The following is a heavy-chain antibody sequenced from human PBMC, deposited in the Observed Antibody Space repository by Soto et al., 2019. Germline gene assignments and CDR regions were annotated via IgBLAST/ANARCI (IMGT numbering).Heavy chain of an antibody. D-gene: IGHD5-12*01. V-gene: IGHV3-7*03. CDR2: INPDGNVG. CDR3: AGSGAHGYTY. CDR1: GVTFSTYW. Sequence: GWSLRLSCVGSGVTFSTYWMNWVRQAPGKGLEWVANINPDGNVGTYVDSVRGRFTTSRNNAKNSLYLQMNSLRADDTAVHFCAGSGAHGYTYWGQGIMGTVSS. J-gene: IGHJ4*02.